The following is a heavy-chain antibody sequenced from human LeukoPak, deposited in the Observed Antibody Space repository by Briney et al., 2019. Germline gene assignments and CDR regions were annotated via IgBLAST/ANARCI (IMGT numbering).Heavy chain of an antibody. CDR3: ARSPPGWYYDNSGQYYFDT. V-gene: IGHV4-59*08. CDR1: GGSISGYY. D-gene: IGHD3-22*01. Sequence: PSETLSLTCTVSGGSISGYYWSWIRQSPGKRLEWIAYISFTGNTNYNPSLKSRVTISLDTSKTHFSLTLCSLTAADTAVYYCARSPPGWYYDNSGQYYFDTWGQGALVTVSS. CDR2: ISFTGNT. J-gene: IGHJ4*02.